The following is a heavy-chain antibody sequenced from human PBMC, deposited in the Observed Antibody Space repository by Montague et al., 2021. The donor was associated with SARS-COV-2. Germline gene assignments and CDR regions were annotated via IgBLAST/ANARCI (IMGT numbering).Heavy chain of an antibody. J-gene: IGHJ6*02. CDR3: AHRRIRVTIFGVVTNPYYYYGMDV. Sequence: PELVKPTQTLTLTCTFSGFSLSTSGVGVGWIRQPPGKALEWLALXYWNDDKRYSPSLKSRLTITKDTSKNQVVLTMTNMDPVDTATYYCAHRRIRVTIFGVVTNPYYYYGMDVWGQGTTVTVSS. D-gene: IGHD3-3*01. CDR1: GFSLSTSGVG. V-gene: IGHV2-5*01. CDR2: XYWNDDK.